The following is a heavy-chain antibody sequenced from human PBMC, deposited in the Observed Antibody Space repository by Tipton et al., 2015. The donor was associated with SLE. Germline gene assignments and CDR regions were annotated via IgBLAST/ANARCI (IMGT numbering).Heavy chain of an antibody. Sequence: TLSLTCAVYGGSFSGYYWIWIRQPPGKGLEWIGEINHSGSTNYNPSLKSRVTISVDTSKNQFSLKLSSVTAADTAVYYCARWTYDSRPYYYYYYMDVWGKGTTVTVSS. CDR1: GGSFSGYY. D-gene: IGHD3-22*01. J-gene: IGHJ6*03. V-gene: IGHV4-34*01. CDR3: ARWTYDSRPYYYYYYMDV. CDR2: INHSGST.